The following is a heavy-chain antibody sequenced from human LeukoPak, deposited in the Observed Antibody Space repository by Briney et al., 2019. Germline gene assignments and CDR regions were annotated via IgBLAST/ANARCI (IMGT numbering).Heavy chain of an antibody. Sequence: GGSLRLSCAASGFTFDDYAMHWVRQAPGKGLEWVSGISWNSGSIGYADSVKGRFTISRDNAKNSLYLQMNSLRAEDTALYYCVKDVVSGTYYWSSLEIWGQGTMVSVSA. J-gene: IGHJ3*02. V-gene: IGHV3-9*01. D-gene: IGHD2-8*01. CDR3: VKDVVSGTYYWSSLEI. CDR1: GFTFDDYA. CDR2: ISWNSGSI.